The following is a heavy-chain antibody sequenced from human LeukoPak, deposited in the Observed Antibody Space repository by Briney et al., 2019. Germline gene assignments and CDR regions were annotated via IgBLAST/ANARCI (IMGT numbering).Heavy chain of an antibody. J-gene: IGHJ3*02. CDR2: IRYDESGK. V-gene: IGHV3-30*02. Sequence: RXXPXKGXXXXXFIRYDESGKSYANSVKGRFTISRDNSKNTLFLQMNNLRAEDTAVYYCARDLPGGAKAFNIWGPGTMVIVSS. D-gene: IGHD3-16*01. CDR3: ARDLPGGAKAFNI.